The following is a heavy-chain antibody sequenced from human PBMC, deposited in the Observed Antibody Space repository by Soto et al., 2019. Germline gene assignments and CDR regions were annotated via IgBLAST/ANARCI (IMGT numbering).Heavy chain of an antibody. Sequence: QVTLKESGPVLVKPTETLTLTCTVSGFSLSNARMGVSWIRQPPGKALEWLAHIFSNDEKSYSTSLKSRLTISKDTSKSQVVLTMTNMDPVDTATYYCARIFKVYYGSGSYHNFDYWGQGTLVTVSS. CDR2: IFSNDEK. D-gene: IGHD3-10*01. CDR3: ARIFKVYYGSGSYHNFDY. CDR1: GFSLSNARMG. V-gene: IGHV2-26*01. J-gene: IGHJ4*02.